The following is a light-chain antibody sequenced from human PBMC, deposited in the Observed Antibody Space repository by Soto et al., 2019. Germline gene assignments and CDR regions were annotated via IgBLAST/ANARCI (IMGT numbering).Light chain of an antibody. J-gene: IGLJ2*01. CDR3: SSSTNTNTLVI. CDR2: EGT. CDR1: SSDIGRYKF. V-gene: IGLV2-14*01. Sequence: QSALTQPASVSGSPGQSITISCTGTSSDIGRYKFVSWFQQHPGKAPKLMIFEGTNRPSGVSNRFSGSKSGNTASLTISGLQAEDEAIYFCSSSTNTNTLVIFGGGSKRIVL.